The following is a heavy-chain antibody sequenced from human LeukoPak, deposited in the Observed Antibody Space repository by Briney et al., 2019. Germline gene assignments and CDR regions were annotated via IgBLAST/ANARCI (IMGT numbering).Heavy chain of an antibody. V-gene: IGHV3-21*01. CDR3: ARDNSGWYPYYFDY. Sequence: GGSLRLSCAASGFTFSSYSMNWVRQAPGKGLEWVSSISSSSSCIYYADSVKGRFTISRDNAKNSLYLQMNSLRAEDTAVYYCARDNSGWYPYYFDYWGQGTLVTVSS. D-gene: IGHD6-19*01. J-gene: IGHJ4*02. CDR1: GFTFSSYS. CDR2: ISSSSSCI.